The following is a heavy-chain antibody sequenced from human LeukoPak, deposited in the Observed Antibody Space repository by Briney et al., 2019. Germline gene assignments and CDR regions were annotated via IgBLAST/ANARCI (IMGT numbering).Heavy chain of an antibody. CDR3: GGSGLYYGG. Sequence: GGSLRLSCAASGFTFSSYAMSWVRQAPGKGLEWVAGITSSGTTTDYADSVKGRFTISRDNSKNTLYLQMNSLTAEDTAVYYWGGSGLYYGGWGQGTLVTVSS. D-gene: IGHD6-19*01. CDR2: ITSSGTTT. J-gene: IGHJ4*02. CDR1: GFTFSSYA. V-gene: IGHV3-23*01.